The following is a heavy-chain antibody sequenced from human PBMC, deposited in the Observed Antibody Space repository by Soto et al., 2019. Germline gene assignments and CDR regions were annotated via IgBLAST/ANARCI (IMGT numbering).Heavy chain of an antibody. D-gene: IGHD6-6*01. CDR1: GFTFSSYG. J-gene: IGHJ6*02. CDR2: ISYDGSNK. V-gene: IGHV3-30*18. Sequence: QVQLVESGGGVVQPGRSLRLSCAASGFTFSSYGMHWVRQAPGKGLEWVAVISYDGSNKYYADSVKGRFTISRDNSKNTRYLKINSLRAEDTAVYYCAKVSKYSSSSPYYYGMDVWGQGPRSPSP. CDR3: AKVSKYSSSSPYYYGMDV.